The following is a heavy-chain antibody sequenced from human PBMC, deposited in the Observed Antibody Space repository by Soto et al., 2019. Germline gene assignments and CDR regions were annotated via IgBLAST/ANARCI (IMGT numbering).Heavy chain of an antibody. V-gene: IGHV3-23*01. CDR1: GFTFSSYA. J-gene: IGHJ4*02. Sequence: EVQLLESGGNLVQSGGSLRLSCAASGFTFSSYAMNWVRQAPGKGLEWVSVITSSGGNTKYEDSVKGRFTISRDNSKNTLYLQMNSLRAEDTAIYYCAKEALGYLDWWGQGTLVTVSS. CDR2: ITSSGGNT. D-gene: IGHD6-6*01. CDR3: AKEALGYLDW.